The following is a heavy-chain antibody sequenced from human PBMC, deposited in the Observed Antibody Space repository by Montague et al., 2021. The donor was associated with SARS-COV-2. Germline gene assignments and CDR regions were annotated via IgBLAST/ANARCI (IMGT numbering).Heavy chain of an antibody. CDR3: ARGGTVTTFFAPKRTRRYNGFDP. V-gene: IGHV4-34*01. D-gene: IGHD4-17*01. CDR2: IKHSGST. Sequence: SETLSLTCAVSGVSFSSYYWSGIRLPPGRGLEWIGEIKHSGSTXXXPSXXXRVTISVDTSKNQFSLKLSSVTAADTAVYYCARGGTVTTFFAPKRTRRYNGFDPWGQGTLVAVSS. CDR1: GVSFSSYY. J-gene: IGHJ5*02.